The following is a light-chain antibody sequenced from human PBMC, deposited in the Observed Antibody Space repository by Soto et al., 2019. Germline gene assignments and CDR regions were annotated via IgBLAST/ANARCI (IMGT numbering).Light chain of an antibody. V-gene: IGKV1-8*01. J-gene: IGKJ3*01. CDR3: QQYYSYPPT. CDR2: AAS. Sequence: AIRMTQSPSSFSASTGDRVTITCRASQGIRSYLAWYQQKPGKAPKLLIYAASTLQSGVPSRFSGSVSETDFTLTISCLQSEDFATYYCQQYYSYPPTFGPGTKVDIK. CDR1: QGIRSY.